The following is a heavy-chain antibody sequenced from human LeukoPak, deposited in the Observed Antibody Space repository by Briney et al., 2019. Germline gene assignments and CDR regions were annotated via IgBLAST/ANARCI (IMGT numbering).Heavy chain of an antibody. V-gene: IGHV4-39*07. CDR1: GGSISSNNYY. CDR2: VHYTGRT. D-gene: IGHD1-26*01. J-gene: IGHJ4*02. CDR3: SRESGPFSPFGH. Sequence: PSETLSLTCSVSGGSISSNNYYWGWIRQPPGKGPEWLATVHYTGRTYYNPSLRSRVTMSLDESKNHLSLILASVTAADTAIYYCSRESGPFSPFGHWGQGTLVTVTS.